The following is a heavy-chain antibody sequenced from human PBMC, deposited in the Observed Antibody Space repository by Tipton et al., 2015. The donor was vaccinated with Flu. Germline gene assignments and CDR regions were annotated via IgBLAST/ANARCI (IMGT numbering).Heavy chain of an antibody. CDR3: ARDDSGFNDY. V-gene: IGHV4-4*07. J-gene: IGHJ4*02. CDR1: GGSISSYY. D-gene: IGHD3-22*01. Sequence: TPSLTCTVSGGSISSYYRTWIRQPAGKGLEWIGRMYTSGSTNYNPSLKSRLTMSVDASKQQFSLKLSSMTAADTAVYYCARDDSGFNDYWGPGTLVTVSS. CDR2: MYTSGST.